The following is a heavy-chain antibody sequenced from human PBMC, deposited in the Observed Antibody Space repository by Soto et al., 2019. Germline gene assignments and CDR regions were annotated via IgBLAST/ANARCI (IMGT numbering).Heavy chain of an antibody. CDR3: ARWGTTGGLDV. CDR2: TSYDGSNK. Sequence: QVHLVESGGGVVQPGTSLRLSCVGSGFTFRSYVIHWVRQAPGKGLEWVALTSYDGSNKYYDDSVKGRFTISRDNSRNTVDLQMDSLRLEDTAFNYCARWGTTGGLDVWGQGTLVSVSS. CDR1: GFTFRSYV. V-gene: IGHV3-30*19. J-gene: IGHJ4*02. D-gene: IGHD3-16*01.